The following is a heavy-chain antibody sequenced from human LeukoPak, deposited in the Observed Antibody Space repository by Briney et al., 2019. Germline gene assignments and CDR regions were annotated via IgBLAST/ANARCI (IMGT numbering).Heavy chain of an antibody. V-gene: IGHV4-59*01. CDR2: IFYDGGT. Sequence: SETLSLTCTVSGDSISNYFWNWLRQPPGKGLEWIGYIFYDGGTNYNPSLQSRVTISLDTSKNQFSLKLSSVTAADTAMYYCARDRAPGYYYFGMDVWGQGTTVIVSS. CDR1: GDSISNYF. CDR3: ARDRAPGYYYFGMDV. J-gene: IGHJ6*02.